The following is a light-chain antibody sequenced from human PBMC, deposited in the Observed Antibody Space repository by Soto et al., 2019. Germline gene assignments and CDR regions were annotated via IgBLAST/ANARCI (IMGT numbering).Light chain of an antibody. J-gene: IGKJ1*01. Sequence: IGWTQSPGTVSLSPGERATLSCRASQSVSSSYLAWYGQNPGQAPRLVIYSASSRATGIPGRFSGSGSGTDFTLTHSEDDPGDFCVYYSHQLKPFGQ. V-gene: IGKV3-20*01. CDR3: HQLKP. CDR1: QSVSSSY. CDR2: SAS.